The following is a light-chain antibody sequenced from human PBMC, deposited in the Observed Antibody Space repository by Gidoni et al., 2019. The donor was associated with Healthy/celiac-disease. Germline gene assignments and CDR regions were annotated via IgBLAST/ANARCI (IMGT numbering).Light chain of an antibody. CDR3: QQYNSYPYT. Sequence: DIQMTQSPSILSASVGDRVTITCRARQSISSWLAWYQQKPGKAPKLLIYKASSLESGVPSRFSGSGSGTEFTLTISSRQPDDFATYYCQQYNSYPYTFGQGTKLEIK. J-gene: IGKJ2*01. CDR2: KAS. V-gene: IGKV1-5*03. CDR1: QSISSW.